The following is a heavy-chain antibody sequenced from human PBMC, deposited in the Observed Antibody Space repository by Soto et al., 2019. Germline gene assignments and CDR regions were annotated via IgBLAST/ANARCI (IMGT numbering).Heavy chain of an antibody. J-gene: IGHJ3*01. CDR2: ISDSAHSA. V-gene: IGHV3-23*01. Sequence: EVQLLESGGDLVEPGGSLRLSCEASGFTLSIYAMTWVRQVAGKGLEWISTISDSAHSAYYADSVKGRFTISRDNSKDTLYLHMSSLRAEDTAVYDCARPYGGKIGDALDLWGQGTEVTVSS. CDR3: ARPYGGKIGDALDL. CDR1: GFTLSIYA. D-gene: IGHD2-15*01.